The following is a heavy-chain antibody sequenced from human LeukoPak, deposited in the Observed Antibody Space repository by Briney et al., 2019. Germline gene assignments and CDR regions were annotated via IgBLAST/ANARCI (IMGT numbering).Heavy chain of an antibody. CDR2: IESNGHEK. J-gene: IGHJ4*02. CDR1: GFTFSDYA. V-gene: IGHV3-30*02. Sequence: GGTLRLSCAVSGFTFSDYAMHWVRQAPGKGLEWVASIESNGHEKYSSDSLKGRFTISRDNSKNTLYLQMNTLRPEDTAVFYCARGFTSWPQGPYHFDYWGQGILITVSS. CDR3: ARGFTSWPQGPYHFDY. D-gene: IGHD2-2*01.